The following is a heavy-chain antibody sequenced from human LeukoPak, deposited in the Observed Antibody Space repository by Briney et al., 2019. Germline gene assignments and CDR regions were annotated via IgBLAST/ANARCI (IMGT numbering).Heavy chain of an antibody. CDR2: IIPISGTA. J-gene: IGHJ6*03. V-gene: IGHV1-69*05. CDR3: ARGLQYQLLKALGYYYMDV. Sequence: SVKVSCKASGGTFSSHAIAWVRQAPGQGPEWMGGIIPISGTADYAQKFQGRVTITTDQSTSTAYMELSSLTSDDTAVYYCARGLQYQLLKALGYYYMDVWGEGTTVTVSS. CDR1: GGTFSSHA. D-gene: IGHD2-2*01.